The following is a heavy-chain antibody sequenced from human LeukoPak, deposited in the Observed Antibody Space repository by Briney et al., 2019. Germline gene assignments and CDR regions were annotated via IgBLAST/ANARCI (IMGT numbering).Heavy chain of an antibody. CDR1: GGSISSGDYY. J-gene: IGHJ4*02. CDR2: IYYSGST. Sequence: SQTLSLTCTVSGGSISSGDYYWSWIRQPPGKGLEWIGYIYYSGSTYYNPSLKSRVTISVDTSKNQFSLKLSSVTAADTAVYYCARLGVEYDFWSGYSLNYFDYWGQGTLVTVSS. D-gene: IGHD3-3*01. V-gene: IGHV4-30-4*01. CDR3: ARLGVEYDFWSGYSLNYFDY.